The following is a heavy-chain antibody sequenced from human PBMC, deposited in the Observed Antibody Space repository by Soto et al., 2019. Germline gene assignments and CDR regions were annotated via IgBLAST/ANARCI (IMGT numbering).Heavy chain of an antibody. D-gene: IGHD3-16*01. CDR3: ARMATFGSLNWFDP. J-gene: IGHJ5*02. CDR1: GYSFTNND. CDR2: MNPGSGDT. Sequence: GSSVKVSCKASGYSFTNNDVSWVRQATGQGLEWMGWMNPGSGDTGYAQKFQGRVTMTRDISVATAYMELSSLRSDDTAIYYCARMATFGSLNWFDPWVQGNMV. V-gene: IGHV1-8*01.